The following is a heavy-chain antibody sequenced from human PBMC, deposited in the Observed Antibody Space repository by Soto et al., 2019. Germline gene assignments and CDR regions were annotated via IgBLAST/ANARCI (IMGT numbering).Heavy chain of an antibody. CDR2: IIPIFGTA. Sequence: SVKVSCKASGGTFSSYATSWVRQAPGQGLEWMGGIIPIFGTANYAQKFQGRVTITADESASTAYMELSSLRSEDTAVYYCARDRVSYYGSERGPFDYWGQGTLVTVSS. D-gene: IGHD3-10*01. J-gene: IGHJ4*02. CDR1: GGTFSSYA. V-gene: IGHV1-69*13. CDR3: ARDRVSYYGSERGPFDY.